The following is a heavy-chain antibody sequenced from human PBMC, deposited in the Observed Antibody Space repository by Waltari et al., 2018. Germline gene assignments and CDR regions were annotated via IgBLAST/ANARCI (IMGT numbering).Heavy chain of an antibody. D-gene: IGHD6-19*01. CDR2: FDPEDGET. V-gene: IGHV1-24*01. Sequence: QVQLVQSGAEVKKPGASVKVSCKVSGYTLTELSMHWVRQAPGKGLEWMGGFDPEDGETIYAQKFQGRVTMTEDTSTDTAYMELSSLRSEDTAVYYCATFIAVAGMRGNWFDPWGQGTLVTVSS. CDR3: ATFIAVAGMRGNWFDP. CDR1: GYTLTELS. J-gene: IGHJ5*02.